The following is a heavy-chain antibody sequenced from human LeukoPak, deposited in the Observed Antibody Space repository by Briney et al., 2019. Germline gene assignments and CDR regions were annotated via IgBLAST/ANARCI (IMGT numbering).Heavy chain of an antibody. CDR1: GFTFSSYS. Sequence: PGGSLRLSCATSGFTFSSYSMNWVRQAPGKGLEWVSSISSSSSYIYYADSVKGRFTISRDNAKNSLYLQMNSLRAEDTAVYYCARHYYDSSGGYDYWGQGTLVTVSS. D-gene: IGHD3-22*01. J-gene: IGHJ4*02. CDR3: ARHYYDSSGGYDY. V-gene: IGHV3-21*01. CDR2: ISSSSSYI.